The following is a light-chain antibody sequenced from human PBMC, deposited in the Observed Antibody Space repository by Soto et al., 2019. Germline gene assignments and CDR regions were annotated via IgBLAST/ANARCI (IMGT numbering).Light chain of an antibody. V-gene: IGKV3-11*01. CDR3: QQRSDSIT. CDR2: DAS. CDR1: QSVTTH. Sequence: EIVMAHSPATLSVSPGERATLSCRASQSVTTHLAWFQQRPGHTPSLLIYDASTRAPGIPARLSGRGSGADFTLTISSLEPEDFPVYYCQQRSDSITFGQGTRLEIK. J-gene: IGKJ5*01.